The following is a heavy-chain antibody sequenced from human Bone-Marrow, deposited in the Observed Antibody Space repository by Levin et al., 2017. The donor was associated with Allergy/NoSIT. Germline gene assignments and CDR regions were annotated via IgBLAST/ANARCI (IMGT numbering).Heavy chain of an antibody. CDR3: ARDMGTTRMDL. CDR1: GLTFSSYG. D-gene: IGHD2-2*01. V-gene: IGHV3-33*01. CDR2: IWYDGTNK. Sequence: HGESLKISCAASGLTFSSYGMHWVRQAPGKGLEWVAIIWYDGTNKYYAESVKGRFTISRDNSKNTLFLQMNSLRAEDTAVYYCARDMGTTRMDLWGQGTLVTVSS. J-gene: IGHJ5*02.